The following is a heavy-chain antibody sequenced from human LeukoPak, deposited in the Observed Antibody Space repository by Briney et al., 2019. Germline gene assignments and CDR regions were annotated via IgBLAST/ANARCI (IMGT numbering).Heavy chain of an antibody. J-gene: IGHJ4*02. Sequence: SETLSLTCAVSGGSISSNSYYWGWIRQPPGKGLEWIGSIYYSGSTYYNPSLKSRVTISVDTSKNQFSLKLSSVTAADTAVYYCAREGAAYDSSGYNIGDYFDYWGQGTLVTVSS. CDR2: IYYSGST. D-gene: IGHD3-22*01. CDR3: AREGAAYDSSGYNIGDYFDY. CDR1: GGSISSNSYY. V-gene: IGHV4-39*07.